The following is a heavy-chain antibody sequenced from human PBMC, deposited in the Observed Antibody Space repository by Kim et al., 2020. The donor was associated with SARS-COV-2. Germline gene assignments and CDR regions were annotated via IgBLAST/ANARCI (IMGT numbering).Heavy chain of an antibody. V-gene: IGHV3-48*02. Sequence: IDYADSVEGRFTISRVNADNSLYLQMDSLRDEDTAVYYCARNLGGYGLFDYWGHGTLVTVSS. J-gene: IGHJ4*01. CDR3: ARNLGGYGLFDY. CDR2: I. D-gene: IGHD1-26*01.